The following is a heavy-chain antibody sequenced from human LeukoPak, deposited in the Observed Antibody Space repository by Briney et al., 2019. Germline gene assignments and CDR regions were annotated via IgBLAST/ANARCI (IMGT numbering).Heavy chain of an antibody. CDR2: ISAYNGNT. V-gene: IGHV1-18*01. CDR1: GYTFTSYG. D-gene: IGHD2-15*01. Sequence: GASVKVSCKASGYTFTSYGISWVRQAPGQGLEWMGWISAYNGNTNYAQKLQGRVTMTTDTSTSTAYMELRSLRPDDTAVYYCARDVVGYCSGGSCYGGTRSRYYYGMDVWGQGTTVTVSS. J-gene: IGHJ6*02. CDR3: ARDVVGYCSGGSCYGGTRSRYYYGMDV.